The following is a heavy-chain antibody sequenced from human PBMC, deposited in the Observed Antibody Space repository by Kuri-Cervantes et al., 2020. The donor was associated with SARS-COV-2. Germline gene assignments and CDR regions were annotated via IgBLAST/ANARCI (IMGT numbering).Heavy chain of an antibody. CDR3: ARDLPYCGGDCYFADFTYFDY. Sequence: ASVKVSCKTSGYTFTSYAISWVRQAPGQGLEWMGWITAFNGNTKYTQKLQGRVTFTIDPSIDTAYMELRSLRSDDTAVYYCARDLPYCGGDCYFADFTYFDYWGQGTLVTVSS. J-gene: IGHJ4*02. V-gene: IGHV1-18*01. CDR2: ITAFNGNT. CDR1: GYTFTSYA. D-gene: IGHD2-21*01.